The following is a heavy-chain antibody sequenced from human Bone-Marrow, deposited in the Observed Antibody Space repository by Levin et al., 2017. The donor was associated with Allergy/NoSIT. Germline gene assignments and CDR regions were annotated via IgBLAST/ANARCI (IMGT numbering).Heavy chain of an antibody. Sequence: GESLKISCAASGFTFSAYWMSWLRQAPGKGLEWVAYINTDGTAKYYVDSVKGRFTISRDNAENSLSLQLNSVTAEDTAVYYCARPSLTGSDWCWGQGSLLTVSA. CDR2: INTDGTAK. CDR3: ARPSLTGSDWC. CDR1: GFTFSAYW. J-gene: IGHJ4*02. V-gene: IGHV3-7*01. D-gene: IGHD3-10*01.